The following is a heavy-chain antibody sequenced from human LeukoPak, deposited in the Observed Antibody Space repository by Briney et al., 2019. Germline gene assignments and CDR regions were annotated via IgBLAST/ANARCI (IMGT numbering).Heavy chain of an antibody. CDR3: ARDLFDY. CDR2: IPYDGSDK. Sequence: PGGSLRLSCEASGFTFSAFGMHWVRQAPGKGLEWVTFIPYDGSDKYYADSVKGRFTISRDNSKNTLYLQMNNMRTEDTAVYYCARDLFDYWGQGTLVTVSS. CDR1: GFTFSAFG. V-gene: IGHV3-30*19. J-gene: IGHJ4*02.